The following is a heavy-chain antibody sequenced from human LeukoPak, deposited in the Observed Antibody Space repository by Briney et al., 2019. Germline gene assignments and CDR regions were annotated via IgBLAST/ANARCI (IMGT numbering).Heavy chain of an antibody. V-gene: IGHV1-8*01. CDR3: ARASYQLLYRGVWFDP. J-gene: IGHJ5*02. D-gene: IGHD2-2*02. CDR2: MNPNSGNT. CDR1: GYTFTSYD. Sequence: GASVTVSCKASGYTFTSYDINWVRQAAGQGREWMGWMNPNSGNTGYAQKFQGRVNITRNTSISTAYMELSSLRSEDTAVYYCARASYQLLYRGVWFDPWGQGTLVTVSS.